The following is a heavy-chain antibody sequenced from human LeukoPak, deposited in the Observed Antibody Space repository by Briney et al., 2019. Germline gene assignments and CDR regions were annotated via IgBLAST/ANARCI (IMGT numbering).Heavy chain of an antibody. CDR2: INHSGST. CDR3: ARGGGSYFDY. CDR1: GGSFSGYY. J-gene: IGHJ4*02. Sequence: SETLSLTCAVYGGSFSGYYWSWIRQPPGKGLEWIGEINHSGSTNYNPSLKSRVTISVDTSKNQFSLKLSSVTAADTAVYYCARGGGSYFDYWGRGTLVTVSS. V-gene: IGHV4-34*01. D-gene: IGHD3-10*01.